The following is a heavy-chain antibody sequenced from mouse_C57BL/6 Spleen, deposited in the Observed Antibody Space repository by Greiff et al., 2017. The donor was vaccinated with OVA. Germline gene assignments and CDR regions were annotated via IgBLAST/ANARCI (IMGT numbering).Heavy chain of an antibody. CDR1: GFTFSSYA. V-gene: IGHV5-9-1*02. Sequence: EVKVEESGEGLVKPGGSLKLSCAASGFTFSSYAMSWVRQTPEKRLEWVAYISSGGDYIYYADTVKGRFTISRDNARNTLYLQMSSLKSEDTAMYYCTVWDEGFAYWGQGTLVTVSA. J-gene: IGHJ3*01. D-gene: IGHD4-1*01. CDR3: TVWDEGFAY. CDR2: ISSGGDYI.